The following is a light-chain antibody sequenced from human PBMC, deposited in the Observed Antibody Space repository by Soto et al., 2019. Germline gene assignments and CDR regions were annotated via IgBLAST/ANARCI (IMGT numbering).Light chain of an antibody. V-gene: IGKV1-5*01. CDR3: LQDDDYPFT. CDR1: QSVSGW. Sequence: TLSASGGDTVTVTGRASQSVSGWLAWYQQKPGEAPKLLIYDASALPRGVPSRFSGSGSGTDFTLTISSLQPEDFATYFCLQDDDYPFTFGGGTKVDIK. CDR2: DAS. J-gene: IGKJ4*01.